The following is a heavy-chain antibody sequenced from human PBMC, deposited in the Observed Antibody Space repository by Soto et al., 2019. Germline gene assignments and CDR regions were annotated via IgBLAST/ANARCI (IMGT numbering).Heavy chain of an antibody. CDR1: GYTFTSYG. CDR2: ISAYNGNT. CDR3: ARDGFIYDSSGYYYGFDY. Sequence: ASVKVSCKASGYTFTSYGISWVRQAPGQGLEWMGWISAYNGNTNYAQKLQGRVTMTTDTSTSTAYMELRSLRSDDTAVYYCARDGFIYDSSGYYYGFDYWGQGTLVTVSS. J-gene: IGHJ4*02. V-gene: IGHV1-18*01. D-gene: IGHD3-22*01.